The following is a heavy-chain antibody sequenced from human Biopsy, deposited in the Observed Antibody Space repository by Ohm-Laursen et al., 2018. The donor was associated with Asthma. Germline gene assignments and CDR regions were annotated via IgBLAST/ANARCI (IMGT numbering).Heavy chain of an antibody. CDR2: IMTVFGTT. J-gene: IGHJ6*02. V-gene: IGHV1-69*13. D-gene: IGHD6-19*01. CDR1: GGTFSNFA. CDR3: ARCQVGYSSGWSLLLKKIYYSGMDV. Sequence: SVKVSCKFPGGTFSNFAISWVRQAPGQGLEWLGGIMTVFGTTNYAQKFQGRVTITADESTSTAYMEVTSLRSEDTAIYYCARCQVGYSSGWSLLLKKIYYSGMDVWGQGTAVPVSS.